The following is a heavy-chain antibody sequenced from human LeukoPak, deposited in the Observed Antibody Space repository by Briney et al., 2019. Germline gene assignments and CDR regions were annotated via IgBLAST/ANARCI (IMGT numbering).Heavy chain of an antibody. Sequence: ASVKVSCKASGYTFTGYYMHWVRQAPGQGLEWMGWINPNSGGTNYAQKFQGRVTMTRDTSISTAHMELSRLRSDDTAVYYCASSDCSGGSCYSFFDYWGQGTRVTVSS. CDR2: INPNSGGT. CDR1: GYTFTGYY. V-gene: IGHV1-2*02. J-gene: IGHJ4*02. CDR3: ASSDCSGGSCYSFFDY. D-gene: IGHD2-15*01.